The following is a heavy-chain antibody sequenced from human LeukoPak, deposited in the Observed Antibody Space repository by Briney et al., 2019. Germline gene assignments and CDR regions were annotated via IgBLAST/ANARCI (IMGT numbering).Heavy chain of an antibody. CDR1: GFTYDDYA. J-gene: IGHJ4*02. Sequence: PGRSLRLSCAASGFTYDDYAMHLVRQAPGKGLEWVSGISWNSGSIGYADSVKGRFTISRDNAKNSLYLQMNSLRAEDTALYYCAKGRITMVRAFLDYWGQGTLVTVSS. D-gene: IGHD3-10*01. CDR2: ISWNSGSI. CDR3: AKGRITMVRAFLDY. V-gene: IGHV3-9*01.